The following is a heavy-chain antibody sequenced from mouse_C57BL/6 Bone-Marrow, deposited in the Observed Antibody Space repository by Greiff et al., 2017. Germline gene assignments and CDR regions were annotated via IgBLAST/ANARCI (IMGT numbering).Heavy chain of an antibody. CDR2: IYPGDGDT. CDR3: ARRNWDIRTLDY. J-gene: IGHJ2*01. Sequence: QVQLQQSGPELVKPGASVKISCKASGYAFSSSWLNWVKQRPGKGLEWIGRIYPGDGDTNYNGKFKGKATLTADKSSSTAYMQLSSLTSEDSAVYFCARRNWDIRTLDYWGQGSTLTVSS. D-gene: IGHD4-1*01. CDR1: GYAFSSSW. V-gene: IGHV1-82*01.